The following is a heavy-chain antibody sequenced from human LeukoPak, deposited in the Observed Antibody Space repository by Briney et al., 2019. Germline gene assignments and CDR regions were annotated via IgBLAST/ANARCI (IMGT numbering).Heavy chain of an antibody. CDR1: GFTFSSHG. Sequence: GGSRRLSWAASGFTFSSHGMHWVRQAPGKGLEWVAVIWYDGSNKYYADSGKGRFTISRDNSKNMLYVEMNSLRAEDTAVYYCVRWGSGKVMDVWGKGTTVTVSP. CDR3: VRWGSGKVMDV. D-gene: IGHD7-27*01. V-gene: IGHV3-33*01. J-gene: IGHJ6*04. CDR2: IWYDGSNK.